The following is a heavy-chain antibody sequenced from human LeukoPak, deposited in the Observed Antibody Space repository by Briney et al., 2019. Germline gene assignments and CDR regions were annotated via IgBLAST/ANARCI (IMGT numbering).Heavy chain of an antibody. CDR3: ARAPLSLTTPFDY. CDR2: IYYSGST. V-gene: IGHV4-39*07. CDR1: GGSISSSSYY. J-gene: IGHJ4*02. Sequence: PSETLSLTCTVSGGSISSSSYYWGWIRQPPGKGLEWIGSIYYSGSTYYNPSLKSRVTISVDTSKNQFSLKLSSVTAADTAVYYCARAPLSLTTPFDYWGQGTLVTVSS. D-gene: IGHD1-1*01.